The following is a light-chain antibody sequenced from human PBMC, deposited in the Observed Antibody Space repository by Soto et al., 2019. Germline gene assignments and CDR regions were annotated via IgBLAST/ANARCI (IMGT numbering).Light chain of an antibody. CDR1: SSDVGSYNL. CDR2: EGS. CDR3: CSYAGSSTFYV. Sequence: QSVLTQPASVSGSPGQSITISCTGTSSDVGSYNLVSWYQQHPGKAPKLRIYEGSKRPSGVSNRFSGSKSGNTASLTISGLQAEDEADYYCCSYAGSSTFYVFGTGTKVTVL. J-gene: IGLJ1*01. V-gene: IGLV2-23*01.